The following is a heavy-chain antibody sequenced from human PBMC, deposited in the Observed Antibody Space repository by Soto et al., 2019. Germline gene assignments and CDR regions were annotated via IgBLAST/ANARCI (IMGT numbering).Heavy chain of an antibody. D-gene: IGHD3-10*01. CDR3: ARERITMVRGVSVNWFDP. Sequence: QVQLQESGPGLVKPSQTLSLTCTVSAGSISSGGYYWSWLRQHPGKGLEWIGYSYYSGTTYYNPSLKSRVTISVDTSKNQFSLKLSAVTAADTAVYYCARERITMVRGVSVNWFDPWGQGTLVTVSS. V-gene: IGHV4-31*03. CDR1: AGSISSGGYY. J-gene: IGHJ5*02. CDR2: SYYSGTT.